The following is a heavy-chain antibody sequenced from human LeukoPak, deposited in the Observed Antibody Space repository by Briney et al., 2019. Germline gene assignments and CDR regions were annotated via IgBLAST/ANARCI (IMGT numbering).Heavy chain of an antibody. CDR3: ARIRGVPANYFDY. CDR1: GFSLSTSGMC. D-gene: IGHD2-2*01. J-gene: IGHJ4*02. CDR2: IDWDDDK. Sequence: SGPALVKPTQTLTLTCTFSGFSLSTSGMCVSWIRQPPGKALGWLARIDWDDDKYYSTSLKTRLTIYKDTSKNQVVLTMTNMDPVDTATYYCARIRGVPANYFDYWGQGTLVTVSS. V-gene: IGHV2-70*11.